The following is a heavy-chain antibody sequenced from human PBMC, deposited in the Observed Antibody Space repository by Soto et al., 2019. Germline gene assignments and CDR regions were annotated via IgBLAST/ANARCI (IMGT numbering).Heavy chain of an antibody. Sequence: ASVEVSCKASAYTLAIYYIHWVRQAPGQGLEWMGIINPSGGSTSYAQKFQGRVTMTRDTSTSTVYMELSSLRSEDTAVYYCARSYDFWSGYYSYYYYYGMDVWGQGTTVTVSS. J-gene: IGHJ6*02. V-gene: IGHV1-46*01. CDR3: ARSYDFWSGYYSYYYYYGMDV. CDR2: INPSGGST. D-gene: IGHD3-3*01. CDR1: AYTLAIYY.